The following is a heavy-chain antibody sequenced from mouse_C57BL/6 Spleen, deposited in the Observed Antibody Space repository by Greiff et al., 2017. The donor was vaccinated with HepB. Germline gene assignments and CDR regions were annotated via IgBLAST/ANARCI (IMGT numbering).Heavy chain of an antibody. CDR2: IYPGSGST. J-gene: IGHJ3*01. Sequence: VQLQQSGAELVKPGASVKMSCKASGYTFTSYWITWVKQRPGQGLEWIGDIYPGSGSTNYNEKFKSKATLTVDTSSSTAYMQLSSLTSEDSAVYYCARWGDYDSPAYWGQGTLVTVSA. CDR1: GYTFTSYW. CDR3: ARWGDYDSPAY. V-gene: IGHV1-55*01. D-gene: IGHD2-4*01.